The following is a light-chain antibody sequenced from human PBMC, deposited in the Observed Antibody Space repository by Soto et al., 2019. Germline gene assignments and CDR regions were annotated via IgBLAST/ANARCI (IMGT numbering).Light chain of an antibody. V-gene: IGKV1-33*01. CDR3: QQFEDLPLS. J-gene: IGKJ3*01. Sequence: DIQMTQSPSSLSASVGDRVSITCQASQDISTFLNWYQQKPGQAPKLLIYDASNLETGVPSRFSGTGSGTDFTLTFTSLQSEDVAAYYCQQFEDLPLSFGPGTTVDI. CDR2: DAS. CDR1: QDISTF.